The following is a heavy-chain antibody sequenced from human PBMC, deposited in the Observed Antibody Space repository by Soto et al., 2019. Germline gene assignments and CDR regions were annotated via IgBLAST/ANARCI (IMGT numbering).Heavy chain of an antibody. V-gene: IGHV6-1*01. D-gene: IGHD3-3*01. CDR3: ARTHYDFWSGYFPYYCYYYGMDV. CDR2: TYYRSKWYN. Sequence: SQTLSLTCAISGDSVSSNSAAWNWIRQSPSRGLEWLGRTYYRSKWYNDYAVSVKSRITINPDTSKNQFSLQLNSVTPEDTAVYYCARTHYDFWSGYFPYYCYYYGMDVWGQGTTVTVSS. CDR1: GDSVSSNSAA. J-gene: IGHJ6*02.